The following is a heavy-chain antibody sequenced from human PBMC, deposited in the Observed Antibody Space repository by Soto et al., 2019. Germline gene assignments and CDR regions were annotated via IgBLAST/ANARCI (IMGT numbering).Heavy chain of an antibody. CDR1: GFTFSSYA. J-gene: IGHJ3*02. D-gene: IGHD1-26*01. V-gene: IGHV3-30-3*01. CDR2: ISYDGSNK. Sequence: QVQLVESGGGVVQPGRSLRLSCAASGFTFSSYAMHWVRQAPGKGLEWVAVISYDGSNKYYADFVKGRFTISRDNSKNTLYLQMNSLRAEDTAVWYCARDRGSGSYRIYVGAFDIWGQGTMVTVSS. CDR3: ARDRGSGSYRIYVGAFDI.